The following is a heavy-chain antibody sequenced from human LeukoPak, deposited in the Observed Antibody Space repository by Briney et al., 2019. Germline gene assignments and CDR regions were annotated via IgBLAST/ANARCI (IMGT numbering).Heavy chain of an antibody. D-gene: IGHD2-8*01. CDR2: IYYSGTT. Sequence: PSETLSLTCTVSRASISSSGFYWGWIRQLPGKGLGWLGNIYYSGTTYYNPSLLSRVTISVDTSKNQLSLQLSSVTAADSAVYYCARSVPIPASYYYYYYWDVWGKGTTVTVSS. V-gene: IGHV4-39*07. CDR3: ARSVPIPASYYYYYYWDV. J-gene: IGHJ6*03. CDR1: RASISSSGFY.